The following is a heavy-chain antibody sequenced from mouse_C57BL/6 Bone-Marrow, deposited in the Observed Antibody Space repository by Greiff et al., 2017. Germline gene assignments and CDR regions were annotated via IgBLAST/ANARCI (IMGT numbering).Heavy chain of an antibody. CDR2: ISDGGSYT. D-gene: IGHD1-1*01. V-gene: IGHV5-4*03. Sequence: EVMLVESGGGLVKPGGSLKLSCAASGFTFSSYAMSWVRQTPEKRLEWVATISDGGSYTYYPDNVKGRFTISRANAKNNLYLQMSHLKSEDTAMYYCAKLYYYGSSLLFAYWGQGTLVTVAA. J-gene: IGHJ3*01. CDR3: AKLYYYGSSLLFAY. CDR1: GFTFSSYA.